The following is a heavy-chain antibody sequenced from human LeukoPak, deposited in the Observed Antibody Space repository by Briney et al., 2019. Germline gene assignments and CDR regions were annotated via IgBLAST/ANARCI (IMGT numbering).Heavy chain of an antibody. CDR2: ITDSGGTT. CDR3: AKHFAITPRQAFDV. D-gene: IGHD6-6*01. CDR1: GFTFSSYP. J-gene: IGHJ3*01. Sequence: GGSLRLSCAASGFTFSSYPMSWVRQAPGKGLEWVSGITDSGGTTYNADSVKGRFTISRDNSKTTLYLQMINLKAEDTAVYYCAKHFAITPRQAFDVWGQGTMVAVSS. V-gene: IGHV3-23*01.